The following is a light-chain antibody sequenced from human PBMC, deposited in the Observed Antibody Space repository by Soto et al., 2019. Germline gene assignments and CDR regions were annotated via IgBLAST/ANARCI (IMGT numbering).Light chain of an antibody. J-gene: IGKJ2*01. CDR1: QNLLHSNGYNY. CDR3: VQGLYTPRA. Sequence: ETVMTQSPLSLPVTPGEPASISCRSSQNLLHSNGYNYLNWYLQKPGQSPQLLIYVGSTRASGVPDRFSGGGSGTDFTLKISRVEAEDVGVYYCVQGLYTPRAFGQGTKLEIK. V-gene: IGKV2-28*01. CDR2: VGS.